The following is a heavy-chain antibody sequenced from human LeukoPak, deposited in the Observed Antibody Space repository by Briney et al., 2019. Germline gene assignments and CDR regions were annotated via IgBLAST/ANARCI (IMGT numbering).Heavy chain of an antibody. D-gene: IGHD3-3*01. CDR1: GFTFSVYS. CDR2: ISGSDGTT. V-gene: IGHV3-23*01. J-gene: IGHJ4*02. CDR3: AKENTIFGVVTRFDY. Sequence: QTGGSLRLSCAASGFTFSVYSMSWVRQAPGKGQEWVSTISGSDGTTYYADSVKGRFTISRDNSKNTLYLQMSSLRAEDTAVYYCAKENTIFGVVTRFDYWGQGTLLAVSS.